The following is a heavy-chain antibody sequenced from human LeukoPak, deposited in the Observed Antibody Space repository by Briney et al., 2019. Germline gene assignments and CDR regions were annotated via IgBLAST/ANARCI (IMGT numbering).Heavy chain of an antibody. CDR3: ARSLGLSYFDP. J-gene: IGHJ5*02. CDR2: IYYSGST. CDR1: GGSMRSYY. Sequence: SETLSLTCTVSGGSMRSYYWNRIRQPPGKGLEWIGYIYYSGSTNYDPSLRSRVTMSVDTSKNQFSLRLTSVSAADTAVYYCARSLGLSYFDPWGQGTLVTVSS. V-gene: IGHV4-59*01. D-gene: IGHD1-26*01.